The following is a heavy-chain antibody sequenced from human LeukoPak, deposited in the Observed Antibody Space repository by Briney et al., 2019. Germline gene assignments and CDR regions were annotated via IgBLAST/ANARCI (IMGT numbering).Heavy chain of an antibody. V-gene: IGHV1-69*05. D-gene: IGHD3-3*01. CDR3: ARDRTITIFGVVPRPRGGFDP. Sequence: SVKVSCKASGGTFSSYAISWVRQAPGQGLEWMGGIIPIFGTANYAQKFQGRVTMTRDTSTSTVYMELSSLRSEDTAVYYCARDRTITIFGVVPRPRGGFDPWGQGTLVTVSS. CDR1: GGTFSSYA. J-gene: IGHJ5*02. CDR2: IIPIFGTA.